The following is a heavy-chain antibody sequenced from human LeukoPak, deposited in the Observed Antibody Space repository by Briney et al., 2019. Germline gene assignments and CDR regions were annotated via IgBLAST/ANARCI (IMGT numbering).Heavy chain of an antibody. Sequence: GGSLRLSCAASGFTFSSYAMSWVRQAPGKGLEWVSTIRGSVDTTNYADSVKGRFTISRDTCKNTLSLQMDSLRAEDTAVYYCAKGDGSSWYSPFDYWGQGTLVTVSS. CDR1: GFTFSSYA. CDR2: IRGSVDTT. CDR3: AKGDGSSWYSPFDY. D-gene: IGHD6-13*01. V-gene: IGHV3-23*01. J-gene: IGHJ4*02.